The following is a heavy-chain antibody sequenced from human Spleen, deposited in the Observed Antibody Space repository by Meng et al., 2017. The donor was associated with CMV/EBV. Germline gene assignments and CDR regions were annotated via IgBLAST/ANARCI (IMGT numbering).Heavy chain of an antibody. CDR3: ARGVGHFGVVTDY. V-gene: IGHV3-53*01. CDR1: GFTGSSNY. Sequence: GESLKISCAASGFTGSSNYMSWVRQAPGKGLEWVSVIYSGGSTYYADSVKGRFTISRDNSKNTLYLQMNSLRAEDTAVYYCARGVGHFGVVTDYWGQGTLVTVSS. D-gene: IGHD3-3*01. CDR2: IYSGGST. J-gene: IGHJ4*02.